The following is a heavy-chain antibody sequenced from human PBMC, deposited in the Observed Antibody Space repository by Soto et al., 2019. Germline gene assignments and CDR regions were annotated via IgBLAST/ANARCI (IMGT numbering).Heavy chain of an antibody. V-gene: IGHV4-34*01. CDR3: ARLVVSDSLVDY. CDR1: GGSFSGYY. CDR2: INHSGST. J-gene: IGHJ4*03. D-gene: IGHD3-22*01. Sequence: PSETLSLTCAVYGGSFSGYYWSWIRQPPGKGLEWIGEINHSGSTNYNPSLKSRVTISVDTSKNQFSLKLSSVTAADTAVYYCARLVVSDSLVDYWGPGTKVTVSS.